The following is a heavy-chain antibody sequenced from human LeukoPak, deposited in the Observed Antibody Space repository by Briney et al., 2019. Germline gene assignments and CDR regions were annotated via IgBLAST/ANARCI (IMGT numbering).Heavy chain of an antibody. CDR1: GFTFSSYA. J-gene: IGHJ4*02. Sequence: TGGSLRLSCAASGFTFSSYAMSWVRQAPGKGLKWVSAISGSGGSTYYADSVKGRFTISRDNSKNTLYLQMNSLRAEDTAVYYCAKGPSIVGATGGYWGQGTLVTVSS. CDR2: ISGSGGST. V-gene: IGHV3-23*01. D-gene: IGHD1-26*01. CDR3: AKGPSIVGATGGY.